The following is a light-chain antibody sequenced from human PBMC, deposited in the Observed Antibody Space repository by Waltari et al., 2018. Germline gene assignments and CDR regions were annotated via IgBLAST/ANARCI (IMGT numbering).Light chain of an antibody. CDR2: VNSDGSH. CDR1: SGHSTNI. Sequence: QLVLTQSPSASASLGASVKLTCTLSSGHSTNIIAWLQQHPEKGPRYLMNVNSDGSHNKGVGIADRFSGSSSGAERYLTISSLQSEDEADYYCQTGGHGTWVFGGGTRLTVL. CDR3: QTGGHGTWV. J-gene: IGLJ3*02. V-gene: IGLV4-69*01.